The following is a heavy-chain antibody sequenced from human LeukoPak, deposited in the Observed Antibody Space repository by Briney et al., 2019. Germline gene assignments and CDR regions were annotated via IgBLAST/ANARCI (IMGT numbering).Heavy chain of an antibody. CDR3: ARETGYSET. V-gene: IGHV3-33*01. J-gene: IGHJ4*02. CDR1: GFTFISYG. Sequence: GGSLRLSCAASGFTFISYGMHWVRQARGKGLEWVAVIWYDGSNKYYADSVKGRFTISRDNSKNTRYLQMNSLRAEDTAVYYCARETGYSETWGQGTLVTVSS. D-gene: IGHD5-18*01. CDR2: IWYDGSNK.